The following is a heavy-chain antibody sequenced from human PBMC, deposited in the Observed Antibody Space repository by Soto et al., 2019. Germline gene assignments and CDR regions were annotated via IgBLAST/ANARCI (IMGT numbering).Heavy chain of an antibody. CDR1: GGSISSYY. J-gene: IGHJ5*02. CDR3: ARYWKNAVTTDNWFDP. Sequence: PSETLSLTCTGSGGSISSYYCSWIRQPAWKGLEWIGRIYTSGSTNYNPSLKSRVTMSVDTSKNQFSLKLSSVTAADTAVYYCARYWKNAVTTDNWFDPGGQGTPVTVSS. D-gene: IGHD4-17*01. V-gene: IGHV4-4*07. CDR2: IYTSGST.